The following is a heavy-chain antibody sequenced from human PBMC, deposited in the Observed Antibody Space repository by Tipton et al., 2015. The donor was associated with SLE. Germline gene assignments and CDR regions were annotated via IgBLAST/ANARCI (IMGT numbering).Heavy chain of an antibody. J-gene: IGHJ2*01. CDR1: GGSFSGYY. V-gene: IGHV4-34*01. CDR2: INHSGGT. D-gene: IGHD4-17*01. CDR3: ARRAVTPDWYFDL. Sequence: TLSLTCAVYGGSFSGYYWSWIRQPPGKGLEWIGEINHSGGTNCNPPLKSRVTISVDTSKNQFSLKLSSVTAADTAVYYCARRAVTPDWYFDLWGRGTLVTVSS.